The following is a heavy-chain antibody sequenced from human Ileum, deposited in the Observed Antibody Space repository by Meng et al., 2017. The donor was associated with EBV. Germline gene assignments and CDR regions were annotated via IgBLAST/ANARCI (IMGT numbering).Heavy chain of an antibody. J-gene: IGHJ5*02. CDR1: GGSISSSY. Sequence: ESGPGRGKTPETLSLTRPVSGGSISSSYGNWVRQSPGKGLEWIGRISHSGSTTYNPSLQSRVTISVDTSKNQVSLKLSSVTPADTAVYYCAMRKVEMRAITPDNWLDPWGQGTLVTVSS. CDR3: AMRKVEMRAITPDNWLDP. V-gene: IGHV4-59*01. D-gene: IGHD2-21*01. CDR2: ISHSGST.